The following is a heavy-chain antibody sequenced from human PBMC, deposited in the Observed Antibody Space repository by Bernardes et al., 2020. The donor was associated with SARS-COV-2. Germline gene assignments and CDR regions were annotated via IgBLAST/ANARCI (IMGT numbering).Heavy chain of an antibody. D-gene: IGHD6-19*01. V-gene: IGHV4-59*08. CDR3: ARSYSSGWSTNGP. J-gene: IGHJ5*02. Sequence: SETLSLTCTVSGGSISSYYWSWIRQPPGKGLEWIGYIYYSGSTSYNPSLKSRVTISVDTSKNQFSLKLSSVTATDTAVYYCARSYSSGWSTNGPWGQGTLVTVSS. CDR1: GGSISSYY. CDR2: IYYSGST.